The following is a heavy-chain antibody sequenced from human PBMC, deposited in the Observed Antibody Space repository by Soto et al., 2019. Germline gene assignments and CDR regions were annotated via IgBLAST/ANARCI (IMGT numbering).Heavy chain of an antibody. CDR1: GGSISSGGYY. CDR3: ARAAHYSSPFRWFDP. V-gene: IGHV4-31*03. J-gene: IGHJ5*02. Sequence: QVQLQESGPGLVKPSQTLSLTCTVSGGSISSGGYYWSWIRQHPGKGLEWIGYIYYSGSTYYNPSLNSRVTISVDTSKNQFSLKLSSVTAADTAVDDCARAAHYSSPFRWFDPWGQGTLVTVSS. CDR2: IYYSGST. D-gene: IGHD6-13*01.